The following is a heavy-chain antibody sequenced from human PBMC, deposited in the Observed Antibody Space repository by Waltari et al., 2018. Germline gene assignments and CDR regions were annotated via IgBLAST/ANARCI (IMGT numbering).Heavy chain of an antibody. D-gene: IGHD6-19*01. CDR3: AKDMSSGWYYYYGMDV. V-gene: IGHV3-43D*04. CDR1: GFTFDDYD. J-gene: IGHJ6*02. CDR2: ISWDGGRT. Sequence: EVQLVESGGVVVQPGGSLRLSCAASGFTFDDYDMHWVSQAPGKGLEWVSLISWDGGRTYYADSVKGRFTISRDNSKNSLYLQMNSLRAEDTALYYCAKDMSSGWYYYYGMDVWGQGTTVTVSS.